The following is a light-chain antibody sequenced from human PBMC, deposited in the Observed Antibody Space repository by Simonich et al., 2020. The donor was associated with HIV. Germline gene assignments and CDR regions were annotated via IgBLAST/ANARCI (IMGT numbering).Light chain of an antibody. CDR1: QGIASY. J-gene: IGKJ4*01. CDR3: QHLNSFLPIT. Sequence: DIQLTQSPSFLSASVGDRVSITCRASQGIASYLAWYQQKPGKAPKLLIYRASTLQSGVPSRFSGSGSGTEFTLTISSLQPEDFATYYCQHLNSFLPITFGGGTKVEIK. CDR2: RAS. V-gene: IGKV1-9*01.